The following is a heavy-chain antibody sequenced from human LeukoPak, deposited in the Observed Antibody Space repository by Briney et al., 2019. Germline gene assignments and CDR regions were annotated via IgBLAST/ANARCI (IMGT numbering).Heavy chain of an antibody. CDR2: IYYSGST. V-gene: IGHV4-61*01. CDR3: ARGLYLVAGTGDAFDI. J-gene: IGHJ3*02. D-gene: IGHD6-19*01. Sequence: SETLSLTCTVSGSSVSSGSYYWSWIRQPPGKGLEWIGYIYYSGSTNYNPSLKSRVTISVDTSKNQFSLKLSSVTAADTAVYYCARGLYLVAGTGDAFDIWGQATMVTVSS. CDR1: GSSVSSGSYY.